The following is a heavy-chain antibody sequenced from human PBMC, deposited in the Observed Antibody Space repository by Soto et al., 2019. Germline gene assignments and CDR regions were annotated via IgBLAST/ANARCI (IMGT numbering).Heavy chain of an antibody. CDR1: GFNFEDFA. CDR3: VKDTGGGFPAYYYGMDV. CDR2: ISWNSGNK. Sequence: EAHLVESGGGLVQPGKSLRLSCVASGFNFEDFAMHWVRQAPGKGLEWVSGISWNSGNKGYADSVKGRFTISRDNAAKSLFLQVNSLTLEDTALYYCVKDTGGGFPAYYYGMDVW. J-gene: IGHJ6*01. D-gene: IGHD2-8*02. V-gene: IGHV3-9*01.